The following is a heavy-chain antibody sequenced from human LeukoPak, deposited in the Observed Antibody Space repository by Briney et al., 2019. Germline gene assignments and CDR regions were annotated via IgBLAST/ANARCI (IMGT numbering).Heavy chain of an antibody. J-gene: IGHJ3*02. CDR1: GYTFTGYY. CDR3: ARAGGVYQLSHNDAFDI. Sequence: ASVKVSCKASGYTFTGYYMHWVRQAPGQGLEWMGWINLNSGGTNYAQKFQGRVTMTRDTSISTAYMELSRLRSDDTAVYYCARAGGVYQLSHNDAFDIWGQGTMVTVSS. V-gene: IGHV1-2*02. CDR2: INLNSGGT. D-gene: IGHD2-2*01.